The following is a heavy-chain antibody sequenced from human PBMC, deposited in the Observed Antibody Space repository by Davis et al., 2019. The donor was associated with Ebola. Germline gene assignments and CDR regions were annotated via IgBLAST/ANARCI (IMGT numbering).Heavy chain of an antibody. V-gene: IGHV3-11*04. Sequence: PGGSLRLSCAASGFTFSDYYMSWIRQAPGKGLEWVSYISRSSSTIYYADSVKGRFTISRDNAKNSLYLQMNSLRDEDTAVYYCAREVAVAGTECDYWGQGTLVTVSS. J-gene: IGHJ4*02. CDR3: AREVAVAGTECDY. D-gene: IGHD6-19*01. CDR1: GFTFSDYY. CDR2: ISRSSSTI.